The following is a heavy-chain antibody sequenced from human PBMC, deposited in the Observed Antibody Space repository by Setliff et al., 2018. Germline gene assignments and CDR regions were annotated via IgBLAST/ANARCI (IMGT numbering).Heavy chain of an antibody. D-gene: IGHD3-9*01. J-gene: IGHJ4*02. Sequence: PSETLSLTCRVSGGSVSTFYWTWTRQPPGKGLEWIGYIFTSGSTQYNPSLKSRATISRDTSSNQFSLKLFSVTAADTAVYYCAHSTTFDLHHDYWGQGALVTVSS. CDR3: AHSTTFDLHHDY. CDR2: IFTSGST. V-gene: IGHV4-4*09. CDR1: GGSVSTFY.